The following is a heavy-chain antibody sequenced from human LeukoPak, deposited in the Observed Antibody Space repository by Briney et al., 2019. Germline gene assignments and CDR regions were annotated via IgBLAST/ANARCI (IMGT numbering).Heavy chain of an antibody. CDR1: GYTFTGYY. Sequence: ASVKVSCKASGYTFTGYYMHWVRQAPGRGLEWMGRINPNSGGTNYAQKFQGRVTMTRDTSISTAYMELSRLRSDDTAVYYRAREAAARPGAFDIWGQGTMVTVSS. V-gene: IGHV1-2*06. CDR2: INPNSGGT. J-gene: IGHJ3*02. CDR3: AREAAARPGAFDI. D-gene: IGHD6-6*01.